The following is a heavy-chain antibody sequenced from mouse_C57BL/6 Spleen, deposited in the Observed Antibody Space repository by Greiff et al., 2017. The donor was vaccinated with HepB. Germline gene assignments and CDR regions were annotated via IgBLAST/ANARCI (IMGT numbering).Heavy chain of an antibody. CDR2: IDPSDSYT. D-gene: IGHD1-1*01. V-gene: IGHV1-50*01. CDR1: GYTFTSYW. Sequence: VKLQQPGAELVKPGASVKLSCKASGYTFTSYWMQWVKQRPGQGLEWIGEIDPSDSYTNYNQKFKGKATLTVDTSSSTAYMQLSSLTSEDSAVYYCARTTTVDTWFAYWGQGTLVTVSA. CDR3: ARTTTVDTWFAY. J-gene: IGHJ3*01.